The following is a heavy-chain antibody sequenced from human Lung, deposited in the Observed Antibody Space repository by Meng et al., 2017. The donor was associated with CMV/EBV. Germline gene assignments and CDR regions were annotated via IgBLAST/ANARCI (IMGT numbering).Heavy chain of an antibody. D-gene: IGHD2-15*01. V-gene: IGHV3-49*04. CDR1: GFTFSDYA. CDR3: TRKLLPYSYSGMDV. J-gene: IGHJ6*02. Sequence: SCTASGFTFSDYAMSWVRQAPGKGLEWVCFIRSKAYGGTTEYAASVTGKFTISRDDSKSIAYLQMNSLKTEDTPVYYCTRKLLPYSYSGMDVWGQGTTVTVSS. CDR2: IRSKAYGGTT.